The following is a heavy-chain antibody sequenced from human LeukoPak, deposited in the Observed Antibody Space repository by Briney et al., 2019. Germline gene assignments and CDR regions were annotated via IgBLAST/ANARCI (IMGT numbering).Heavy chain of an antibody. J-gene: IGHJ3*02. CDR3: AKDRSGTMIVVADAFDI. D-gene: IGHD3-22*01. V-gene: IGHV3-23*01. Sequence: GGSLRLSCAASGFTFSSYAMSWVRQAPEKGLEWVSAISGSGGSTYYADSVKGRFTISRDNSKNTLYLQMNSLRAEDTAVYYCAKDRSGTMIVVADAFDIWGQGTMVTVSS. CDR1: GFTFSSYA. CDR2: ISGSGGST.